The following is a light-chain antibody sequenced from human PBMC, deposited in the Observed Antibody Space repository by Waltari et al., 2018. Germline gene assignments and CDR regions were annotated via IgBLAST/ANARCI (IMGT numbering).Light chain of an antibody. V-gene: IGKV3-11*01. J-gene: IGKJ1*01. CDR1: QSISSY. CDR3: QQRDSWWT. CDR2: DAS. Sequence: EIVLTQSPATLSLSPGERATLSCRASQSISSYLACYQQKPGQAPRLLIYDASNRATGIPGRFSGGGSGTEFTLTISSLEPEDFAVYYCQQRDSWWTFGQGTKVEIK.